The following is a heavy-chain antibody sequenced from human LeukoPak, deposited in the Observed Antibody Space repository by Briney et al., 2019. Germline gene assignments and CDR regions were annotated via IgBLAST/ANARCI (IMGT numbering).Heavy chain of an antibody. V-gene: IGHV3-48*03. CDR2: ISSSGSTI. Sequence: GGSLRLSCAASGFTFSSYEMNWVRQALGKGLEWVSYISSSGSTIYYADSVKGRFTISRDNAKNSLYLQMNSMRAEDTAVYYCGRQAAPDYWGQGILATVSS. CDR1: GFTFSSYE. D-gene: IGHD2-15*01. CDR3: GRQAAPDY. J-gene: IGHJ4*02.